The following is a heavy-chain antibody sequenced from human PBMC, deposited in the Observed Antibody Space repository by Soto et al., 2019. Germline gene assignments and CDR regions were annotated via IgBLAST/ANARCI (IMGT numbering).Heavy chain of an antibody. Sequence: QLQLQESGPGLVKPSETLSLTCTVSGGSISSSSYYWGWIRQPPGKGLEWIGSVYYSGNTDYNPSLKGRVTTTVDTSTTQFSLRLSSVTAADTAVYYCAREGGGYCSGGSCQVDYWGQGTLVTVSS. V-gene: IGHV4-39*02. CDR3: AREGGGYCSGGSCQVDY. CDR2: VYYSGNT. CDR1: GGSISSSSYY. D-gene: IGHD2-15*01. J-gene: IGHJ4*02.